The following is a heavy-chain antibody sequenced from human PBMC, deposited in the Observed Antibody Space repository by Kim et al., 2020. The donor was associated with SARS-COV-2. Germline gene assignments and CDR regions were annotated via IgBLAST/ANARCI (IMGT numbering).Heavy chain of an antibody. V-gene: IGHV3-30-3*01. CDR2: ISYDGSNK. Sequence: GGSLRLSCAASGFTFSSYAMNWVRQAPGKGLEWVAVISYDGSNKYYADSVKGRFTISRDNSKNTLYLQMNSLRAEDTAVYYCARADPVGNYFDYWGQGTLVTVSS. D-gene: IGHD3-10*01. CDR3: ARADPVGNYFDY. J-gene: IGHJ4*02. CDR1: GFTFSSYA.